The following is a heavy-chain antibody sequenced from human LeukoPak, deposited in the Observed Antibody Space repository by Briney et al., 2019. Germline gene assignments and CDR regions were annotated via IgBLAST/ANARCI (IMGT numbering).Heavy chain of an antibody. CDR3: ARDHHSSSWDKAPYWFDP. Sequence: PSETLSLTCTVSGGSISSSSYYWGWIRQPPGKGLEWIGSIYYSGSTYYNPSLKSRVTISVDTSKNQFSLKLSSVTAADTAVYYCARDHHSSSWDKAPYWFDPWGQGTLVTVSS. V-gene: IGHV4-39*07. CDR2: IYYSGST. CDR1: GGSISSSSYY. J-gene: IGHJ5*02. D-gene: IGHD6-13*01.